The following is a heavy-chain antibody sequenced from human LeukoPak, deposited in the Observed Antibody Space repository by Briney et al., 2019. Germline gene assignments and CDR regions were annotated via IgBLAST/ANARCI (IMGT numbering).Heavy chain of an antibody. Sequence: GGSLRLSCAASGFTFSGSDIHWVRQASGKGLEWVGRITTKASNYATAYAASVKGRFTISRDDSENTAYLQMNSLKTEDTAVYYCTTYRSGHDWGQGTLVTVSS. CDR2: ITTKASNYAT. D-gene: IGHD6-19*01. CDR3: TTYRSGHD. J-gene: IGHJ4*02. CDR1: GFTFSGSD. V-gene: IGHV3-73*01.